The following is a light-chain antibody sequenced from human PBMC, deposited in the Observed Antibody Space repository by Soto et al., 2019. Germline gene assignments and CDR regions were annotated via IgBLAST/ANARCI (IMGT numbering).Light chain of an antibody. CDR3: QHYNSYSEA. V-gene: IGKV1-5*03. J-gene: IGKJ1*01. CDR2: KAS. Sequence: DIQMTQSPSTLSATAGDRVTTTCRASQSISSWLAWYQHKPGKAPNLPIYKASTLKSGVPSRFSGSGSGTEVTLTISSLQPDEFATYYCQHYNSYSEAFGQGTKV. CDR1: QSISSW.